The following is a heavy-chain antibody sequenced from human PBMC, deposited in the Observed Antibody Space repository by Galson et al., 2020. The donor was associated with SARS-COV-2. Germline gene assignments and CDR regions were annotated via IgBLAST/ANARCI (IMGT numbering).Heavy chain of an antibody. V-gene: IGHV3-30*03. CDR1: GFTFSSYG. J-gene: IGHJ2*01. CDR2: ISYDGSNK. Sequence: GGSLRLSCAASGFTFSSYGMHWVRQAPGKGLEWVAVISYDGSNKYYADSVKGRFTISRDNSKNTLYLQMNSLRAEDTAVYYCARDRGITMIVVEPDWYFDLWGRGTLVTVSS. D-gene: IGHD3-22*01. CDR3: ARDRGITMIVVEPDWYFDL.